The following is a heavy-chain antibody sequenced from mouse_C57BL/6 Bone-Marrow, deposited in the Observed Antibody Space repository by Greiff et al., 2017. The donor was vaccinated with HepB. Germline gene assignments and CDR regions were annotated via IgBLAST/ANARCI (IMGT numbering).Heavy chain of an antibody. Sequence: QVQLQQSGAELVRPGASVKLSCKASGYTFTDYYINWVKQRPGQGLEWIARIYPGSGNTYYNEKFKGKATLTAEKSSSTAYMQLSSLTSEDSAVYFCARGIYDGYYHTLLWGQGTTLTVSS. D-gene: IGHD2-3*01. CDR3: ARGIYDGYYHTLL. CDR1: GYTFTDYY. V-gene: IGHV1-76*01. CDR2: IYPGSGNT. J-gene: IGHJ2*01.